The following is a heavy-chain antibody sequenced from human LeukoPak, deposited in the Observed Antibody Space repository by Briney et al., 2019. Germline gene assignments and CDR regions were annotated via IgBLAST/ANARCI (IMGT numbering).Heavy chain of an antibody. CDR2: IYYSGST. V-gene: IGHV4-39*01. Sequence: KPSETLSLTCTVSGGSISSSSYYWGWIRQPPGKGLEWIGSIYYSGSTYYNPSLKSRVTISVDTSKNQFSLKLSSVTAADTAVYYCARHGYDSGSYYQDNWFDPWGQRTLVTVSS. D-gene: IGHD3-10*01. CDR1: GGSISSSSYY. CDR3: ARHGYDSGSYYQDNWFDP. J-gene: IGHJ5*02.